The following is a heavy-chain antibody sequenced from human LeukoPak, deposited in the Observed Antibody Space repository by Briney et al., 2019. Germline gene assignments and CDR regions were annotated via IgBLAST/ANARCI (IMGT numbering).Heavy chain of an antibody. V-gene: IGHV3-30*02. D-gene: IGHD2-2*01. J-gene: IGHJ5*02. CDR2: IRNDGGKT. CDR3: ARGVVVVPAADTWFDP. CDR1: GFTFSSYG. Sequence: GGSLRLSCAASGFTFSSYGMHWVRQAPGKGLEWVAFIRNDGGKTYYADSVKGRFTISRDNSKNTLFLQMNSLRAEDTSVYYCARGVVVVPAADTWFDPWGQGTLVTVSS.